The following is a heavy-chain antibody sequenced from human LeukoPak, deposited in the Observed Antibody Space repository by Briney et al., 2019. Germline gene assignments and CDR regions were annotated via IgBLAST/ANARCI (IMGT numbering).Heavy chain of an antibody. CDR2: ISSNGEYI. CDR3: ARDRGYCSGGSCYRYYYGMDV. CDR1: GFSFSDYS. J-gene: IGHJ6*02. Sequence: GGSLRLSCAASGFSFSDYSMNWVRHTPVKGLEWVASISSNGEYIHYADSVKGRFTIFRDNAESSLHLQMNSLRAEDTAVYYCARDRGYCSGGSCYRYYYGMDVWGQGTTVTVSS. V-gene: IGHV3-21*01. D-gene: IGHD2-15*01.